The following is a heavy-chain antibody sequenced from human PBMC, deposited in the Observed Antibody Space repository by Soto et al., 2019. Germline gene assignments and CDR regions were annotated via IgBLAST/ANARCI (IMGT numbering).Heavy chain of an antibody. CDR2: INPNSGGT. Sequence: ASVKVSCKASGYTFTGYYMHWVRQAPGQGLEWMGWINPNSGGTNYAQKFQGRVTMTRDTSISTAYMELSRLRSDDTAVDYCARVRTIFGVAHIYYYGMDVWGQGTTVTVSS. D-gene: IGHD3-3*01. CDR1: GYTFTGYY. CDR3: ARVRTIFGVAHIYYYGMDV. V-gene: IGHV1-2*02. J-gene: IGHJ6*02.